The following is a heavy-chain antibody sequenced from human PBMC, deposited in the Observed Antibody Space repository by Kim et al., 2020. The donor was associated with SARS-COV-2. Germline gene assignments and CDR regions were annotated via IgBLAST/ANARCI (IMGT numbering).Heavy chain of an antibody. J-gene: IGHJ4*02. Sequence: AQKFQGRVTMTSDTSTSTVYMELSSLRSEDTAVYYCARAVDIVATPNFDYWGQGTLVTVSS. V-gene: IGHV1-46*01. D-gene: IGHD5-12*01. CDR3: ARAVDIVATPNFDY.